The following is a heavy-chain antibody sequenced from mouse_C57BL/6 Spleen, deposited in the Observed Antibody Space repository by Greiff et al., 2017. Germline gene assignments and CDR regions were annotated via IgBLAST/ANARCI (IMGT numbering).Heavy chain of an antibody. CDR1: GFTFSDYG. D-gene: IGHD1-1*01. V-gene: IGHV5-17*01. CDR2: ISSGSSTI. CDR3: ARDHYYGSSYLDY. Sequence: EVQRVESGGGLVKPGGSLKLSCAASGFTFSDYGMHWVRQAPEKGLECVAYISSGSSTIYYADTVKGRFTISRDNAKNTLFLQMTSLRSEDTAMYYCARDHYYGSSYLDYWGQGTTLTVSS. J-gene: IGHJ2*01.